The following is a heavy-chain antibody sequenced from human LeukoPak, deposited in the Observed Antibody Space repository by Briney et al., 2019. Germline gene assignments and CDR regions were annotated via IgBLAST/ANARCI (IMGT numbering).Heavy chain of an antibody. V-gene: IGHV1-2*02. Sequence: VALVKVSCKTSGDTFTGYYMHWVRQAPGQGFEWLGWINPSSGGTKYAQKFQGRVTVTRDTSISTAYMDLTSLTSDDTAVYYCARGASYCTSTSCYTDFYYMDVWGKGTTVTVSS. CDR3: ARGASYCTSTSCYTDFYYMDV. J-gene: IGHJ6*03. D-gene: IGHD2-2*02. CDR1: GDTFTGYY. CDR2: INPSSGGT.